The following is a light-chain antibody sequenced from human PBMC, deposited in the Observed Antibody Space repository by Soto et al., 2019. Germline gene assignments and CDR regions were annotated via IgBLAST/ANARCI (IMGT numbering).Light chain of an antibody. Sequence: DIQMTQSPSTLSASVRDRVTITCRASQSISSWLAWYQQKPGKAPKLLIYKTSSLESGVPSRFSVSGSGTEFTLTISSLQPDDFATYYCQQYNSFPTFGQGTKVEIK. CDR1: QSISSW. CDR3: QQYNSFPT. V-gene: IGKV1-5*03. CDR2: KTS. J-gene: IGKJ1*01.